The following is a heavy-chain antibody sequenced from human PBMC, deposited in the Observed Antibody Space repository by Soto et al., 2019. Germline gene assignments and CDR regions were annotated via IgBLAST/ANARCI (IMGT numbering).Heavy chain of an antibody. CDR3: ARGSSRWDY. D-gene: IGHD6-13*01. CDR1: GGSISSISFY. J-gene: IGHJ4*02. V-gene: IGHV4-61*02. Sequence: PSETLSLTCTVSGGSISSISFYWSWIRQPAGKGLEWIGRIYSGGRNNYNPSLKSRVTMSIDTSKNQFSLRLSSVAAADTAMYYCARGSSRWDYWGQGTLVTVSS. CDR2: IYSGGRN.